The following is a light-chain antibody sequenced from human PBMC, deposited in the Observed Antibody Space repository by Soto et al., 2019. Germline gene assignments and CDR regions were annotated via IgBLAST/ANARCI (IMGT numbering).Light chain of an antibody. CDR2: DAS. Sequence: DTVLTHSPASLSLSPGYRSTLSCRAGQSVSDYVAWYQQKPGQSPRLLFFDASNRATGIPVRFSGSGAGTDFTLTISSLEPEDSAVYYCQQRSNWPSITFGQGTRLEIK. V-gene: IGKV3-11*01. CDR1: QSVSDY. J-gene: IGKJ5*01. CDR3: QQRSNWPSIT.